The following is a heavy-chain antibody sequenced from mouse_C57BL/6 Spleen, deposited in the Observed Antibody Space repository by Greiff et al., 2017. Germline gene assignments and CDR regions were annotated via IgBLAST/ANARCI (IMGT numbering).Heavy chain of an antibody. CDR1: GYTFTDYY. Sequence: VQLQQSGPELVKPGASVKISCKASGYTFTDYYMNWVKQSHGKSLEWIGDINPNNGGTSYNQKFKGKATLTVDKSSSTAYMELRSLTSEDSAVYYCARYTGAMYYWGQGTAVTVSS. V-gene: IGHV1-26*01. CDR3: ARYTGAMYY. J-gene: IGHJ4*01. CDR2: INPNNGGT.